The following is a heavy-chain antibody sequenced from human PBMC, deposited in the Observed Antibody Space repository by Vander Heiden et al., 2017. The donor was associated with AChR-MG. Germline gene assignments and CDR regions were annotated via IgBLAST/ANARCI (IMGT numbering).Heavy chain of an antibody. CDR1: GGSISSSSYY. V-gene: IGHV4-39*01. Sequence: QLQLQESGPGLVKPSETLSLTCTVSGGSISSSSYYWGWIRQPPGKGLEWIGSIYYSGSTYYNPSLKSRVTISVDTSKNQFSLKLSSVTAADTAVYYCAKVGDGYNHYFDYWGQGTLVTVSS. J-gene: IGHJ4*02. CDR2: IYYSGST. CDR3: AKVGDGYNHYFDY. D-gene: IGHD5-12*01.